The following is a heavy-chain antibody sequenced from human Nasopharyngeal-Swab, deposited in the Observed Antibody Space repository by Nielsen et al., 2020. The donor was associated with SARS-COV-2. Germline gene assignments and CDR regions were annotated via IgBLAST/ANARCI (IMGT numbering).Heavy chain of an antibody. CDR3: TVDYTPYGMDV. CDR2: IKSKTDGGTT. D-gene: IGHD4-11*01. Sequence: WIRQPPGKGLKWVGRIKSKTDGGTTDYAAPVKGRFTISRDDSKNTLYLQMNSLKTEDTAVYYCTVDYTPYGMDVWGQGTTVTVSS. V-gene: IGHV3-15*01. J-gene: IGHJ6*02.